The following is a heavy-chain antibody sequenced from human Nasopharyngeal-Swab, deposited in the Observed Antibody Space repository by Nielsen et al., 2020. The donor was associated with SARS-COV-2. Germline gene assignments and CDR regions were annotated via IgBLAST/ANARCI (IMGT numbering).Heavy chain of an antibody. Sequence: GESLKISCAASGFTFSDYYMSWIRQAPGKGLEWVSYISSSGSTIYYADSVKGRFTISRDNAKNSLYLQMNSPRAEDTAVYYCATAFGVTMISPCNYWGQGTLVTVSS. V-gene: IGHV3-11*04. CDR2: ISSSGSTI. CDR3: ATAFGVTMISPCNY. J-gene: IGHJ4*02. CDR1: GFTFSDYY. D-gene: IGHD3-22*01.